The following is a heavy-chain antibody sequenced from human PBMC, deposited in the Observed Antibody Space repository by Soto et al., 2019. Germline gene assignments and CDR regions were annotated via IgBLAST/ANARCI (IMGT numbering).Heavy chain of an antibody. D-gene: IGHD3-22*01. CDR2: INHSGST. CDR1: GGSFSGYY. J-gene: IGHJ4*02. Sequence: SETLSLTCAVYGGSFSGYYWSWIRQPPGKGLEWIGEINHSGSTNYNPSLKSRVTISVDTSKNQFSLKLSSVTAADTAVYYCARVVGYDSSGYFDYWGQGTLVTVSS. V-gene: IGHV4-34*01. CDR3: ARVVGYDSSGYFDY.